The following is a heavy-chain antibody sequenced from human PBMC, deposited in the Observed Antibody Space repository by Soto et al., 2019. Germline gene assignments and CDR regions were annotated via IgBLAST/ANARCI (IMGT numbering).Heavy chain of an antibody. CDR3: ARGIKYGDYSRWFDP. Sequence: VKVSGKASGYTXTSDGIYWVRQATGQVIEYLGWMTPNRRNTGYFKKFHGKLTITRDAPMSTPYMGLRSLRSERTAVYYCARGIKYGDYSRWFDPWDQGTSVSVSS. D-gene: IGHD4-17*01. V-gene: IGHV1-8*01. CDR2: MTPNRRNT. J-gene: IGHJ5*02. CDR1: GYTXTSDG.